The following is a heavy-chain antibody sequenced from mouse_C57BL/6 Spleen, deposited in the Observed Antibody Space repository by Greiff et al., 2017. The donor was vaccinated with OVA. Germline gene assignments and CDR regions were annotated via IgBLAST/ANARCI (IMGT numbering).Heavy chain of an antibody. V-gene: IGHV1-39*01. Sequence: VHVKQSGPELVKPGASVKISCKASGYSFTDYNMNWVKQSNGKSLEWIGVINPNYGTTSYNQKFKGKATLTVDQSSSTAYMQLNSLTSEDSAVYYCARGDDYDQYFDVWGTGTTVTVSS. J-gene: IGHJ1*03. D-gene: IGHD2-4*01. CDR3: ARGDDYDQYFDV. CDR1: GYSFTDYN. CDR2: INPNYGTT.